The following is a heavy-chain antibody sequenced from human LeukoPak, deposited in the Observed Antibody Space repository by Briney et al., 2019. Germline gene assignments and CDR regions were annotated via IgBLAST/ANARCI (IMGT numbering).Heavy chain of an antibody. V-gene: IGHV4-30-4*08. Sequence: SQTLSLTCTVSGGSISSGDYYWSWIRQPPGTGLEWIGYIYYSGSTYYNPSLKSRVTISVDTSKNQFSLKLSSVTAADTAVYYCARVGSPTNYYDSSGHYQYFDYWGQGTLVTVSS. CDR2: IYYSGST. CDR1: GGSISSGDYY. CDR3: ARVGSPTNYYDSSGHYQYFDY. D-gene: IGHD3-22*01. J-gene: IGHJ4*02.